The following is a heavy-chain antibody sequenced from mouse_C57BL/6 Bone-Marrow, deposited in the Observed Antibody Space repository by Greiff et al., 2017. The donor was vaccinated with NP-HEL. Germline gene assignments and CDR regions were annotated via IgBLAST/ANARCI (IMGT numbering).Heavy chain of an antibody. Sequence: VQLQQSGAELVKPGASVKLSCTASGFNIKDYYMHWVKQRTEQGLEWIGRLDPEDGETKYAPKFQGKATIPADTSSNTAYLQLSSLTSEDTAVYYCASYDYDHYYAMDYWGQGTSVTVSS. V-gene: IGHV14-2*01. D-gene: IGHD2-4*01. J-gene: IGHJ4*01. CDR2: LDPEDGET. CDR1: GFNIKDYY. CDR3: ASYDYDHYYAMDY.